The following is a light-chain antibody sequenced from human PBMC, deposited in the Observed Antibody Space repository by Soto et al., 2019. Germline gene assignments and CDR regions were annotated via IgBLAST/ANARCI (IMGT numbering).Light chain of an antibody. Sequence: QSVLPQPPSASGTPGQRVTISCSGSSSNIGSNTVNWYQQLPGTAPKLLIYNNNQRPSGVPDRFSGSKFGTSASLAISGLQSEDEADYYCAAWDDSLNGVVFGGGTKLTVL. CDR3: AAWDDSLNGVV. CDR2: NNN. CDR1: SSNIGSNT. J-gene: IGLJ2*01. V-gene: IGLV1-44*01.